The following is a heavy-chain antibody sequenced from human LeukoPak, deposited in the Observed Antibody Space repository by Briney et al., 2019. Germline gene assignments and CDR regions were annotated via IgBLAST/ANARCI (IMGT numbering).Heavy chain of an antibody. Sequence: ASVKVSCKASGYTFTGYYMHWVRQAPGQGLEWMGWINPNSGGTNYAQKFQGRVTMTRDTSISTAYMELSSLRSDDTAVYYCARGEVMTTTFDYWGQGTLVTVSS. CDR2: INPNSGGT. CDR1: GYTFTGYY. V-gene: IGHV1-2*02. CDR3: ARGEVMTTTFDY. J-gene: IGHJ4*02. D-gene: IGHD4-11*01.